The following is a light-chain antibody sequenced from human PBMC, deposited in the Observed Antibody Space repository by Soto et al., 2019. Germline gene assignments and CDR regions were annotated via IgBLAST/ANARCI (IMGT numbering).Light chain of an antibody. Sequence: DIPMTQSPSTLSASVGDRVTITCRASQSIGTYLAWYQQKPGKAPKLLIYDASSLESGVPSRFSGSGSGTEFALTISSLQPDDFASYYCQHYNIYSFGLGTKVDIK. CDR1: QSIGTY. CDR3: QHYNIYS. J-gene: IGKJ3*01. CDR2: DAS. V-gene: IGKV1-5*01.